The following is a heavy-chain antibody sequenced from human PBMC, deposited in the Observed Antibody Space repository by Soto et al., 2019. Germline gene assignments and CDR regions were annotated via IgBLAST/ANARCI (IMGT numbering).Heavy chain of an antibody. J-gene: IGHJ4*02. Sequence: QVQLVQSGSQVKKSGASVKLSCKASGYAFTVYSVSWVRQAPGQGLEWLGSISTYGGKTYYIQSLQGRVTMTTDSSTGTASLDLRSLRPDYPAISFCSRRYGDPSSSAGFDCWGQGTQVTVSS. CDR2: ISTYGGKT. CDR1: GYAFTVYS. CDR3: SRRYGDPSSSAGFDC. V-gene: IGHV1-18*01. D-gene: IGHD2-21*02.